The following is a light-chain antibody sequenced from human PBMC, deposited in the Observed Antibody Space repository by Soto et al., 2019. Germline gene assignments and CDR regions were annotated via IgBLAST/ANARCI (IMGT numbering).Light chain of an antibody. CDR3: SSYTSSTTLYV. CDR1: SSDIGGYNY. J-gene: IGLJ1*01. Sequence: QSALTQPASVSGSPGQSITISCSGTSSDIGGYNYVSWYQQHPGKAPNLLIYEVSHRPSRVSNRFSASKSGNTAALTISGLQTEDEADYYCSSYTSSTTLYVFGSGTKVTVL. V-gene: IGLV2-14*01. CDR2: EVS.